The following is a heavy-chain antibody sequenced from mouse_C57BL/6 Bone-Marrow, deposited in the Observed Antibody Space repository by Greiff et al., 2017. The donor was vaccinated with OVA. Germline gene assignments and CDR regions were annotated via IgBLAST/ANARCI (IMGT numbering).Heavy chain of an antibody. CDR2: IDPSDSYT. J-gene: IGHJ3*01. Sequence: VQLQQPGAELVKPGASVKLSCKASGYTFTSYWMHWVKQRPGQGLEWIGEIDPSDSYTNYNQKFKGKSTLTVDKSSSTAYMQLSSLTSEDSAVYYCARQGGYSPYWGQGTLVTVSA. CDR1: GYTFTSYW. CDR3: ARQGGYSPY. D-gene: IGHD2-3*01. V-gene: IGHV1-69*01.